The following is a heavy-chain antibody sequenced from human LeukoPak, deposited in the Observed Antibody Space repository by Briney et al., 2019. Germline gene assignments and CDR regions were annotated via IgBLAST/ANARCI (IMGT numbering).Heavy chain of an antibody. CDR3: ARGLLWFGDYPLDY. J-gene: IGHJ4*02. V-gene: IGHV1-8*01. CDR2: MNPNSGNT. CDR1: GYTFTSYD. Sequence: ASVKFSCKASGYTFTSYDINWVRQATGQGLEWMGWMNPNSGNTGYAQKFQGRVTMTRNTSISTAYMELSSLRSEDTAVYYCARGLLWFGDYPLDYWGQGTLVTVSS. D-gene: IGHD3-10*01.